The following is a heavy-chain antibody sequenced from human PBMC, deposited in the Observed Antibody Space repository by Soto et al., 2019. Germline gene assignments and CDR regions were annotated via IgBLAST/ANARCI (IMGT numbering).Heavy chain of an antibody. J-gene: IGHJ4*02. Sequence: QVQLVQSGAEVKKPGSSVKVSCKASGGTFSSYAISWVRQAPGQGLEWMGGIIPIFGTANYAQKFQVRVTMTADESTSTAYLELSSLRSEATAVDYGARVPGSGSYYNVGALRGDYLCQGTLVTVSS. V-gene: IGHV1-69*01. CDR2: IIPIFGTA. CDR1: GGTFSSYA. D-gene: IGHD3-10*01. CDR3: ARVPGSGSYYNVGALRGDY.